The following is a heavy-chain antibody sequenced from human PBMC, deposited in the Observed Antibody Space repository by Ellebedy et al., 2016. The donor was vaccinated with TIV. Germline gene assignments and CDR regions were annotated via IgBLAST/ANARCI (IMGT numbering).Heavy chain of an antibody. CDR3: ARRHGRYNWNDEAAFDI. D-gene: IGHD1-1*01. CDR1: GYSFTSYW. J-gene: IGHJ3*02. CDR2: IYPGDSDT. V-gene: IGHV5-51*01. Sequence: PGGSLRLSCKGSGYSFTSYWIGWVRQMPGKGLEWMGIIYPGDSDTRYSPSFQGQVTISADKSISTAYLQWSSLKASDTAMYYCARRHGRYNWNDEAAFDIWGQGTMVTVSS.